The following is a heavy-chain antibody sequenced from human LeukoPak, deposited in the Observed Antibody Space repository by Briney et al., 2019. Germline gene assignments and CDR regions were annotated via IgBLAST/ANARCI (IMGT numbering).Heavy chain of an antibody. D-gene: IGHD3-22*01. Sequence: GGSLRLSCAASGFTFSNYWMTWVRQAPGKGLEWAANIKEDGSEKYYGDSVKGRFTISRDNAKNSLYLEMNSLRVEDTAVYYCARDSSGYQWGQGTLVTVSS. V-gene: IGHV3-7*01. CDR3: ARDSSGYQ. CDR1: GFTFSNYW. J-gene: IGHJ4*02. CDR2: IKEDGSEK.